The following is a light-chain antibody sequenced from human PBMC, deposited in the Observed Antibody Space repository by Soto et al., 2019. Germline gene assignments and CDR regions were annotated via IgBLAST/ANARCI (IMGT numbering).Light chain of an antibody. Sequence: DIQMTQSPSSLSASVGDRITITCRASQSISNLLNWYQQRPGRAPNLLIYTVSSLESGVPSRFSGSGSGTHFTLTISSLQPEDFTTYYSQQSYGIPRIFDGRTRVEIK. J-gene: IGKJ4*01. CDR1: QSISNL. CDR3: QQSYGIPRI. CDR2: TVS. V-gene: IGKV1-39*01.